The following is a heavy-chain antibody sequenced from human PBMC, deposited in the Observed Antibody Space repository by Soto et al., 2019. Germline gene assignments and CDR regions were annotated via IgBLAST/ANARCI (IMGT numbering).Heavy chain of an antibody. V-gene: IGHV1-18*01. J-gene: IGHJ3*01. CDR2: SGPNSGGR. CDR3: ATSSPGGVGQYVDAFDL. D-gene: IGHD3-16*01. Sequence: QVQLVQSGPEVKKPGASVKVSCKASNYAFTYNAINWVRKAPGHGLEWMGWSGPNSGGRNEAQDLQGRVTLTTNTSTHTAYMELRSLRSYDPAIYYCATSSPGGVGQYVDAFDLWGQGTLVTVSS. CDR1: NYAFTYNA.